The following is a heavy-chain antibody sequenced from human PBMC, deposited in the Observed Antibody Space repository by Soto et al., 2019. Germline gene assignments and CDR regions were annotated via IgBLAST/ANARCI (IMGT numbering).Heavy chain of an antibody. D-gene: IGHD6-19*01. CDR1: GFTA. J-gene: IGHJ4*02. V-gene: IGHV3-23*01. Sequence: EVQLLESGGGLVQPGGSLRLSCAASGFTAMSWVSQATGKGLERVSVISGSGGSTYYADSVKGRFTISRDNSKNTLYLQMNSLIAEDTAVYYCSKLSSGWFGPFDYWGQGTLVTLSS. CDR3: SKLSSGWFGPFDY. CDR2: ISGSGGST.